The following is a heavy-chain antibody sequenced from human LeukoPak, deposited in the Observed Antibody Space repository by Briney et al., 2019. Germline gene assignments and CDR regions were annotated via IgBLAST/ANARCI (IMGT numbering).Heavy chain of an antibody. D-gene: IGHD5-12*01. Sequence: PGGSLRLSCAASGFTFSSYAMSWLRQAPGKGLEWVSAISGSGGSTYYADSVKGRFTISRDNSKNTLYLQMNSLRAEDTAVYYCAKDFVLSATGLRFDYWGQGTLVTVSS. J-gene: IGHJ4*02. V-gene: IGHV3-23*01. CDR2: ISGSGGST. CDR3: AKDFVLSATGLRFDY. CDR1: GFTFSSYA.